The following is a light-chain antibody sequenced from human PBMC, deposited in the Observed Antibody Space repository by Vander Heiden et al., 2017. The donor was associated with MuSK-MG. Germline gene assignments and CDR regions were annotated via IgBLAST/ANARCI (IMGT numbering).Light chain of an antibody. CDR2: AAS. J-gene: IGKJ3*01. CDR1: QSISSY. Sequence: DIQMTQSPSSLSASVGDRVTITCRASQSISSYLNWYQQKPGKAPKLLIYAASNLQSGVPSRFSGNGSGTDFTLTISSLQPEDFATYYCQQSDSTPFTFGHGTKVDIK. CDR3: QQSDSTPFT. V-gene: IGKV1-39*01.